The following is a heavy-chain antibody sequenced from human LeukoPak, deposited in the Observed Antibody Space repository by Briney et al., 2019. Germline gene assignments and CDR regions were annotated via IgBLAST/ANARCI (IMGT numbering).Heavy chain of an antibody. CDR3: AKGRVVAGTKSLTYHWFDP. CDR2: INPNSCGA. Sequence: ASVKVSCKASGYTFTGYYIHWVRQAPGQGLEWMGWINPNSCGAKYAQKFQGRISMTRDTSISAAYMGLSRLTSDDTAVYYCAKGRVVAGTKSLTYHWFDPWGQGTLVTVSS. J-gene: IGHJ5*02. D-gene: IGHD6-19*01. V-gene: IGHV1-2*02. CDR1: GYTFTGYY.